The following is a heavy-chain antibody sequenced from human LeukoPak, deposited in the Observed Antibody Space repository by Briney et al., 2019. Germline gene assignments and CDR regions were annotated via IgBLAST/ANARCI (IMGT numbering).Heavy chain of an antibody. CDR3: TKGLRFEAALTPFDY. CDR2: ISWDGGTT. J-gene: IGHJ4*02. CDR1: GFTFDDHA. V-gene: IGHV3-43D*03. D-gene: IGHD6-6*01. Sequence: PGGSLRLSCAASGFTFDDHAMDWVRQAPGKGLEWISLISWDGGTTYYADSVKGRFTISRDNSKNSVYLQMNSLRPEDTAIYYCTKGLRFEAALTPFDYWGQGTLVTVSS.